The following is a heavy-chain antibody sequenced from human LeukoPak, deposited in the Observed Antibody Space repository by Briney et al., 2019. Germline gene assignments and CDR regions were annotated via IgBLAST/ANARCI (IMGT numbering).Heavy chain of an antibody. D-gene: IGHD3-10*01. CDR3: AKEYYGSGSWNYYMDV. V-gene: IGHV3-9*01. CDR2: ISWNSGSI. CDR1: GFTFDDYA. J-gene: IGHJ6*03. Sequence: SLRLSCAASGFTFDDYAMHWVRQAPGKGLEWVSGISWNSGSIGYADSAKGRFTISRDNAKNSLYLQMNSLRAEGTALYYCAKEYYGSGSWNYYMDVWGKGTTVTVSS.